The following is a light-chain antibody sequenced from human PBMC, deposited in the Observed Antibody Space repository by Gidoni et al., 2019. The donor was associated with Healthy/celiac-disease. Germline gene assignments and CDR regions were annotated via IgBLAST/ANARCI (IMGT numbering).Light chain of an antibody. CDR2: AAS. J-gene: IGKJ4*01. Sequence: AIRMTQSPSSLSASTGDRVTLTCRASQGLSSYLAWYQQKPGKAPKLLIYAASTLQSGVPSRFSGCGSGTDFTLTISCLQSEDFATYYCQQYYSYPPTFGGGTKVEIK. CDR1: QGLSSY. V-gene: IGKV1-8*01. CDR3: QQYYSYPPT.